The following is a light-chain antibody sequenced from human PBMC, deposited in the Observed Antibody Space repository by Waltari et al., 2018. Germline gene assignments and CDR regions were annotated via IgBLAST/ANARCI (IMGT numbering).Light chain of an antibody. CDR2: DVT. V-gene: IGLV2-11*01. CDR1: SSDVGGYNY. Sequence: QSALTQPRSVSGSPGQSVTISCTGTSSDVGGYNYVSWYQQHSAKAPKLMIYDVTKRPSGVPDRFSASKSGNTASLTISGLQTEDEADYYCCSYAGSYTLLFGGGTKLTVL. J-gene: IGLJ3*02. CDR3: CSYAGSYTLL.